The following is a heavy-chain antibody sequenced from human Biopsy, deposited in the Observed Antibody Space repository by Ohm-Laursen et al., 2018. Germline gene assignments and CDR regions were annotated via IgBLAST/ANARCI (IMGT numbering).Heavy chain of an antibody. CDR3: ARSTYYYESSGTRRGLDI. D-gene: IGHD3-22*01. CDR1: GFTVSRHY. V-gene: IGHV3-53*01. Sequence: SLRLSCSASGFTVSRHYMTWVRQAPGKGLEWVSVIDSGGYTHYTDSVKGRFTISRDNSKNTLYLQMNNLSAEDTAVYYCARSTYYYESSGTRRGLDIWGQGTMVTVSS. J-gene: IGHJ3*02. CDR2: IDSGGYT.